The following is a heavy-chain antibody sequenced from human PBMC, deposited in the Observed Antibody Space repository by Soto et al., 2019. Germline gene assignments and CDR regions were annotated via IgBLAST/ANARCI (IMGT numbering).Heavy chain of an antibody. D-gene: IGHD1-1*01. Sequence: QVHLVQSGAEVKKPGASVKVSCKASGYTFTSYDINWVRQATGQGLEWMGWMNPNSGNTGYAQKXXGXLTMTRNTSISTAYMELSSLRSEDTAVYYCARERTGTTSMDVWGQGTTVTVSS. CDR1: GYTFTSYD. V-gene: IGHV1-8*01. J-gene: IGHJ6*02. CDR2: MNPNSGNT. CDR3: ARERTGTTSMDV.